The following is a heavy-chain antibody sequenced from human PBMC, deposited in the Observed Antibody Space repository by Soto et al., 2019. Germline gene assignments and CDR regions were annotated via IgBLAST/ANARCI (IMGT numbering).Heavy chain of an antibody. J-gene: IGHJ6*02. CDR1: GFTFSSHA. CDR3: AKTLRFLELALDYYYGMDV. V-gene: IGHV3-30*18. D-gene: IGHD3-3*01. Sequence: PGGSLRLSCEPSGFTFSSHAMHWVRQAPGKGLEWVALISDDGSDKDYADSVKGRFTISRDNSKNTLYLQMNSLRPEDTAVYYCAKTLRFLELALDYYYGMDVWGQGTTVTVSS. CDR2: ISDDGSDK.